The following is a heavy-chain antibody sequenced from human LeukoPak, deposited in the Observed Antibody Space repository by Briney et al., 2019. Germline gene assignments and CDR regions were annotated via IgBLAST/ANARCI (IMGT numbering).Heavy chain of an antibody. CDR2: ISAYNGNT. D-gene: IGHD5-12*01. CDR1: GYTFTSYG. J-gene: IGHJ4*02. CDR3: ARDWDRAVDIVATTAFDI. Sequence: EASVKVSCKASGYTFTSYGISWVRQAPGQGLEWMGWISAYNGNTNYAQKLQGRVTMTTDTSTSTAYMELRSLRSDDTAVYYCARDWDRAVDIVATTAFDIWGQGTLVTVSS. V-gene: IGHV1-18*01.